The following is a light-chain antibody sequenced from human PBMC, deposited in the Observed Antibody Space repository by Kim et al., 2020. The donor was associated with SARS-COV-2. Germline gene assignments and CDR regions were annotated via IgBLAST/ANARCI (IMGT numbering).Light chain of an antibody. V-gene: IGLV3-19*01. CDR1: SLRSYY. CDR2: GKN. Sequence: VALGLTVRITCQGDSLRSYYASWYQQKPGQAPVLVIYGKNNRPSGIPDRFSGSSSGNTASLTITGAQAEDEADYYCNSRDSSGNQVFGGGTQLTVL. J-gene: IGLJ2*01. CDR3: NSRDSSGNQV.